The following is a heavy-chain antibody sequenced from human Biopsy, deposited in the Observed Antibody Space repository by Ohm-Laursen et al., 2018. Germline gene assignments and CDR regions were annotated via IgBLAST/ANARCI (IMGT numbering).Heavy chain of an antibody. CDR3: ARAGRYCSGGGCYSWFDS. Sequence: SLRLSCAASGFTFSSYAMTWVRQAPGKGLEWVGRIRDKANSYTTDYAASVKGRFTISRDDSKNSLYLQMNSLKTKDTALYYCARAGRYCSGGGCYSWFDSWGQGTLVTGSS. V-gene: IGHV3-72*01. CDR2: IRDKANSYTT. CDR1: GFTFSSYA. D-gene: IGHD2-15*01. J-gene: IGHJ5*01.